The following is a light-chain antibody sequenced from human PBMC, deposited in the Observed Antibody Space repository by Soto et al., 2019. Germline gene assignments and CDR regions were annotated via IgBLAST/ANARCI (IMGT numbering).Light chain of an antibody. V-gene: IGKV3-11*01. CDR2: DAS. CDR1: QSVRSY. Sequence: EIVLTQSPATLSLSPGERATLSCRASQSVRSYLAWYQQKPGQAPRLLIYDASNRATGIPARFSGSGSGTDFSLTISSLEPEDFAVYYCQQRNSWPLTFGGGTKVAIK. J-gene: IGKJ4*01. CDR3: QQRNSWPLT.